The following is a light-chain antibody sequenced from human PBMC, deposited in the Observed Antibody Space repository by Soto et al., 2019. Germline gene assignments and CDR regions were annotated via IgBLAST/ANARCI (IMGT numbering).Light chain of an antibody. CDR1: SSDVGVYNY. CDR2: DVI. V-gene: IGLV2-11*01. Sequence: QSALTQPRPVSGSPGQSVTISCTGTSSDVGVYNYVSWYQQHPGKAPQLVIYDVIKRPSGVPYRFSGSKSGNTASLTISGLQAEDEADYYCCSYAGSSLWVFGGGTKLTVL. J-gene: IGLJ3*02. CDR3: CSYAGSSLWV.